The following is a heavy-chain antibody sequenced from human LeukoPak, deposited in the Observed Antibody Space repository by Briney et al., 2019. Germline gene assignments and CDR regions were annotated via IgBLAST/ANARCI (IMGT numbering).Heavy chain of an antibody. Sequence: ASVNVSCKASGGTFSSYAISWVRQAPGQGLEWMGGIIPIFGTANYAQKFQGRVTITADESTSTAYMELSSLRSEDTAVYYCARDRSGSGSFYFDYWGQGTLVTVSS. CDR1: GGTFSSYA. J-gene: IGHJ4*02. V-gene: IGHV1-69*01. CDR3: ARDRSGSGSFYFDY. D-gene: IGHD3-10*01. CDR2: IIPIFGTA.